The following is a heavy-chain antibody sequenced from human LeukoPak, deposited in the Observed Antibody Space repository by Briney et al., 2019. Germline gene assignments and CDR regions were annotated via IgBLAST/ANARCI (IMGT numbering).Heavy chain of an antibody. D-gene: IGHD3-10*01. J-gene: IGHJ4*02. Sequence: SETLSLTCTVSGGSISSYYWSWIRQPPGKGLEWIGYIYYSGSTNYNPSLKSQVTISVDTSKNQFSLKLSSVTAADTAVYYCARDRGALLFDYWGQGTLVTVSS. CDR2: IYYSGST. CDR3: ARDRGALLFDY. V-gene: IGHV4-59*01. CDR1: GGSISSYY.